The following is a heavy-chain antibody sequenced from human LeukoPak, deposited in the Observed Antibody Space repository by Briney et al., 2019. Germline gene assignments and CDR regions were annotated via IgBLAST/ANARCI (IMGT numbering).Heavy chain of an antibody. D-gene: IGHD5-18*01. CDR1: GGSISSSHYQ. V-gene: IGHV4-39*01. CDR3: ARGGREYTYNYDYFGY. Sequence: PSETLSLTCTVSGGSISSSHYQWGWLRQPPGKGLEWIGNIYYSGSTSSNPSLKSRVSISVDTSKNQFSLKLSSVTAADTAVYYCARGGREYTYNYDYFGYWGQGTLVTVSS. CDR2: IYYSGST. J-gene: IGHJ4*02.